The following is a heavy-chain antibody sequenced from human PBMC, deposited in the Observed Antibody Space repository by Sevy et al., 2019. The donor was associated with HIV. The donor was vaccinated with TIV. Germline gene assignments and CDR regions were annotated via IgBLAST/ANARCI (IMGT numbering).Heavy chain of an antibody. D-gene: IGHD6-13*01. J-gene: IGHJ5*02. V-gene: IGHV3-48*01. CDR1: GFTFREYS. CDR2: ISGSSTTI. Sequence: GGSLRLSCVGSGFTFREYSMNWVRQAPGKGLEWVSYISGSSTTIEHADSVKGRFSISRDNADNSVFLQMNRLRVEDTAVYYCARSLAAAENWFDLWGQRTLVTVSS. CDR3: ARSLAAAENWFDL.